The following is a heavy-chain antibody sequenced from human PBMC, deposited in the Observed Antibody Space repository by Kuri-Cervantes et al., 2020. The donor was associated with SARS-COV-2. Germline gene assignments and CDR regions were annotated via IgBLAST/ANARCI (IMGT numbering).Heavy chain of an antibody. CDR3: ARALDYGDYYYYGMDV. D-gene: IGHD4-17*01. Sequence: GGSLRLSCAASGFTFSSYWMHWVRQAPGKGLVWVSRINSDGSSTSYADSVKDRFTIPRDNAKNTLYLQMNSLRAEDTAVYYCARALDYGDYYYYGMDVWGQGTTVTVSS. CDR1: GFTFSSYW. CDR2: INSDGSST. J-gene: IGHJ6*02. V-gene: IGHV3-74*01.